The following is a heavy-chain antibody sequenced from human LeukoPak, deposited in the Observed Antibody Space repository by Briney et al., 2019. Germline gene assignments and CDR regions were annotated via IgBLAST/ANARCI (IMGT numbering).Heavy chain of an antibody. CDR1: GFTFSSYW. D-gene: IGHD6-13*01. V-gene: IGHV3-7*01. CDR3: AREYSSSWYGYYYYMDV. CDR2: IKQDGSEK. J-gene: IGHJ6*03. Sequence: GGSLRLSCAASGFTFSSYWMSWVRQAPGKGLEWVANIKQDGSEKYYVDSVKGRFTISRDNAKNSLYLQMNSLRAEDTAVYYCAREYSSSWYGYYYYMDVWGKGTTVTVSS.